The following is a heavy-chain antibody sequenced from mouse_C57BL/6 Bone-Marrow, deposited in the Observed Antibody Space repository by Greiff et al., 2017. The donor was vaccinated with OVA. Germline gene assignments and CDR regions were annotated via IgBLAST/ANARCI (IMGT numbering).Heavy chain of an antibody. CDR1: GYAFTNYL. Sequence: QVQLQQSGAELVRPGTSVMVSCKASGYAFTNYLLEWVKQRPGQGLGGIGVINPGSGGTNYNEKFKGKATLTSDNTSSTAYMQLSSLTSEDSGVYFCARSGVAWFAYWGQGTLVTVSA. J-gene: IGHJ3*01. CDR3: ARSGVAWFAY. D-gene: IGHD1-1*02. CDR2: INPGSGGT. V-gene: IGHV1-54*01.